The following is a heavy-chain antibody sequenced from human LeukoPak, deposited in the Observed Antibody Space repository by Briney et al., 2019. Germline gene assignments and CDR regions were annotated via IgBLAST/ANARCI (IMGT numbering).Heavy chain of an antibody. D-gene: IGHD1-26*01. V-gene: IGHV3-30*04. Sequence: GGSLRLSCAASGFNFNTYTMHWLRQAPGKGLEWVAVISYDGGDKFYADSVKGRFTISRGNSKNTLYLQMNNLRTEDTAVYFCARSWKLLQNFDSWGQGTLVTVSS. CDR1: GFNFNTYT. J-gene: IGHJ4*02. CDR3: ARSWKLLQNFDS. CDR2: ISYDGGDK.